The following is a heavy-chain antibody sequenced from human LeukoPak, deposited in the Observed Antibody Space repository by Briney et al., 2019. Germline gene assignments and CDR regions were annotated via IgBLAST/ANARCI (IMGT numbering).Heavy chain of an antibody. Sequence: SETLSLTCTVSGGSISSYYWSWIRQPPGKGLEWIGYVYYSGSTNYNPSLKSRVTISLDTSKNQFSLKLSSVTTADTAVYYCARQNIAVAGRGGFDPWGQGTLATVSS. D-gene: IGHD6-19*01. CDR1: GGSISSYY. J-gene: IGHJ5*02. CDR2: VYYSGST. V-gene: IGHV4-59*01. CDR3: ARQNIAVAGRGGFDP.